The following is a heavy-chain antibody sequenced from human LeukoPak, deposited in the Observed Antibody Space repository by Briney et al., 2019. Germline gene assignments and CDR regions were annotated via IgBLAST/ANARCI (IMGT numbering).Heavy chain of an antibody. V-gene: IGHV3-30*04. CDR2: ISYDGSNK. CDR3: TRNSGWYGLS. J-gene: IGHJ1*01. D-gene: IGHD6-19*01. Sequence: GGSLRLSCAASGFTFSSYAMHWVRQAPGKGLEWVAVISYDGSNKYYADSVKGRFTISRDNSKNTLFLHLNSLRGEDTAVYYCTRNSGWYGLSWGQGTLVTVSS. CDR1: GFTFSSYA.